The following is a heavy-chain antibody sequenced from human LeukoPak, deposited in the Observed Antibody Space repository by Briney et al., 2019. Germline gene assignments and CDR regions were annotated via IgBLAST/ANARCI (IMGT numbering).Heavy chain of an antibody. V-gene: IGHV3-48*03. CDR1: GFTFSSYE. Sequence: GGSLRLSCAASGFTFSSYEMNWVRQAPGKGLEWVSKISSSGSTIYYADSVKGRFTISRDNAKNSLYLQMNSLRAEDTAVYYCARSEYYYGSGSYYFFDYWGQGTLVTVSS. D-gene: IGHD3-10*01. CDR2: ISSSGSTI. CDR3: ARSEYYYGSGSYYFFDY. J-gene: IGHJ4*02.